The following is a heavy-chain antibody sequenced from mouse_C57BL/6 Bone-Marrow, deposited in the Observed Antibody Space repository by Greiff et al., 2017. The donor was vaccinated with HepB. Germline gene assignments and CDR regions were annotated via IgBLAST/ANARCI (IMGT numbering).Heavy chain of an antibody. Sequence: DVKLQESGGGLVQPGGSLSLSCAASGFTFTDYYMSWVRQPPGKALEWLGFIRNKANGYTTEYSASVKGRFTISRDNSQSILYLQMNALRAEDSATYYCARSLYYGSYFDYWGQGTTLTVSS. D-gene: IGHD1-2*01. V-gene: IGHV7-3*01. J-gene: IGHJ2*01. CDR2: IRNKANGYTT. CDR3: ARSLYYGSYFDY. CDR1: GFTFTDYY.